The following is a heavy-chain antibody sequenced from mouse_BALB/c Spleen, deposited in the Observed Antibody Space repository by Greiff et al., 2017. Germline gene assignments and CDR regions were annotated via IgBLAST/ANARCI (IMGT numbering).Heavy chain of an antibody. V-gene: IGHV5-9-4*01. J-gene: IGHJ4*01. CDR2: ISSGGSYT. CDR1: GFTFSSYA. D-gene: IGHD2-3*01. CDR3: ARADGYYYAMDY. Sequence: EVKVVESGGGLVKPGGSLKLSCAASGFTFSSYAMSWVRQSPEKRLEWVAEISSGGSYTYYPDTVTGRFTISRDNAKNTLYLEMSSLRSEDTAMYYCARADGYYYAMDYWGQGTSVTVSS.